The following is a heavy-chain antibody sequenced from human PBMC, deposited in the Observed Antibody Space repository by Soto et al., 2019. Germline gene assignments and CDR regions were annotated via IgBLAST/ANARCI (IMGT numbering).Heavy chain of an antibody. Sequence: SVKVSCKASGGTFSSYTISWVRQAPGQGLEWMGRIIPILGIANYAQKFQGRVTITADKSTSTAYMELSSLRSEDTAVYYCAIWKHYSDGNCYYYPSAGSDYWGQGTLVTVSS. J-gene: IGHJ4*02. CDR1: GGTFSSYT. CDR3: AIWKHYSDGNCYYYPSAGSDY. D-gene: IGHD3-22*01. V-gene: IGHV1-69*02. CDR2: IIPILGIA.